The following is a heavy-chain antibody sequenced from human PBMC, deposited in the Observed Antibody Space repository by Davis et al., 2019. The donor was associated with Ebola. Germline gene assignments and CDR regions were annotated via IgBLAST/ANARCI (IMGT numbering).Heavy chain of an antibody. CDR2: MSGDHLYT. Sequence: PGGSLRLSCEASGFTFTDYYMTWIRQAPGKGLEWVSYMSGDHLYTNYADSVRGRFTISRDDAKNSLYLQMNSLRVEDTALYYCARDPALVVTGGGWHFDLWGRGTLVTVSS. CDR1: GFTFTDYY. V-gene: IGHV3-11*06. J-gene: IGHJ2*01. CDR3: ARDPALVVTGGGWHFDL. D-gene: IGHD2-21*02.